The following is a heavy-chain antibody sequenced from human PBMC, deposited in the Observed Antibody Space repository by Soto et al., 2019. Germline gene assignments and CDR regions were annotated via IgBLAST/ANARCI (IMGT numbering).Heavy chain of an antibody. V-gene: IGHV1-46*01. CDR1: GYTFTSCY. J-gene: IGHJ6*02. Sequence: ASVKVSCKASGYTFTSCYMHWVRQAPGQGLEWMGIINPSGGSTSYAQKFQGRVTMTRDTSTSTVYMELSSLRSEDTAVYYCATRDRGDTAMADYYYGMDVWGQGTTVTVSS. D-gene: IGHD5-18*01. CDR3: ATRDRGDTAMADYYYGMDV. CDR2: INPSGGST.